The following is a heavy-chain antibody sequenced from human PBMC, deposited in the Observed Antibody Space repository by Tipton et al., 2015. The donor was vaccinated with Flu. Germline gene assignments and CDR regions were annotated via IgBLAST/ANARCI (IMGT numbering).Heavy chain of an antibody. CDR1: GGSISSRSYY. D-gene: IGHD6-19*01. V-gene: IGHV4-39*07. J-gene: IGHJ1*01. CDR3: AREKDSSGSEYFQH. CDR2: IYSSGST. Sequence: GLVKPSETLSLTCTVSGGSISSRSYYWGWIRQPPGKGLEWIGCIYSSGSTYYNPSLKSRVTISLDTSKNQFSLKLSSVTAADTAVYYCAREKDSSGSEYFQHWGQGTLVTVSS.